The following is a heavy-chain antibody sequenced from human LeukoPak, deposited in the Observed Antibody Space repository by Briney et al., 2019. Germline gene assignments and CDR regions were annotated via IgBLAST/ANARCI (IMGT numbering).Heavy chain of an antibody. J-gene: IGHJ6*03. D-gene: IGHD1-26*01. CDR3: ARVRGSSGSYEYYHYMDV. Sequence: SETLSLTCTVSGGSISSYYWSWIRQPPGQGLEWIGYIYYSGSTSYNPSLKSRVTISVDTSKNQFSLKLRSVTAADTAVYYCARVRGSSGSYEYYHYMDVWGKGSTVTISS. V-gene: IGHV4-59*01. CDR1: GGSISSYY. CDR2: IYYSGST.